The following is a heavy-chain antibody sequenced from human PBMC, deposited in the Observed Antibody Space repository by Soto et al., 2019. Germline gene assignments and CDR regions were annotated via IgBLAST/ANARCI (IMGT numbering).Heavy chain of an antibody. J-gene: IGHJ6*02. D-gene: IGHD2-2*01. V-gene: IGHV3-33*01. CDR3: ARGTYCLSNTCSVHHFYGLDV. Sequence: QVQLVESGGGVVQPGRSLRLSCAASGFTFSLYGMHWVRQAPGKGLEWVAVIYYDGGKEYYADSVKGRFTISRDDSKRKLDLQMNSLRPEDTAIYYCARGTYCLSNTCSVHHFYGLDVWGQGTTVTVSS. CDR1: GFTFSLYG. CDR2: IYYDGGKE.